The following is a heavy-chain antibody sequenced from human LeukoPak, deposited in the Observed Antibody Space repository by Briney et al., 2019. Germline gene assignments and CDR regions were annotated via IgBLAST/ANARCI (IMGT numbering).Heavy chain of an antibody. CDR2: IYHSGST. CDR3: ARYSSSWSYYYGMGV. CDR1: GGSLSSCGYS. J-gene: IGHJ6*02. Sequence: SETLSLTCAVSGGSLSSCGYSWSWIRQTPGTGLEWIGYIYHSGSTYYNPSLKSRVTISVDRSKNQFSLKLSSVTAADTAVYYCARYSSSWSYYYGMGVWGQGTTVTVSS. V-gene: IGHV4-30-2*01. D-gene: IGHD6-6*01.